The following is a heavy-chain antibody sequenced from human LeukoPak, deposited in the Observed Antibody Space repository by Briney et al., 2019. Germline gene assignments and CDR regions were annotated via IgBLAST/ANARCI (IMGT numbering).Heavy chain of an antibody. J-gene: IGHJ6*02. CDR1: GGSISSYY. V-gene: IGHV4-59*12. CDR2: LYYGGNT. Sequence: KPSETLSLTCTVSGGSISSYYWSWIRQPPGKGLEWIGYLYYGGNTIYNPSLKSRVTISVDTSKNQFSLKLSSVTAADTAVYYCARDMDVWGQGTTVTVSS. CDR3: ARDMDV.